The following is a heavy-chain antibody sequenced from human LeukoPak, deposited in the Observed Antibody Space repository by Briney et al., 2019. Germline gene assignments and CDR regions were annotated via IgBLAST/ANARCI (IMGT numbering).Heavy chain of an antibody. CDR3: AKDASGSGSSTKYFQH. V-gene: IGHV3-23*01. D-gene: IGHD3-10*01. CDR1: GFTFSHYA. J-gene: IGHJ1*01. CDR2: ISGSGGST. Sequence: PGGSLRLSCAASGFTFSHYAMIWVRQAPGKGLQWVSAISGSGGSTYYADSVKGRFTISRDNYKNTLYLQMNSLRAEDPAVYYCAKDASGSGSSTKYFQHWGQGTLVTVSS.